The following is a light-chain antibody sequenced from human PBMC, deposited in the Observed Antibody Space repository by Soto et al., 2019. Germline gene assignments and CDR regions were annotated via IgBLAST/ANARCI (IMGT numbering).Light chain of an antibody. CDR1: SPNIGAGYD. J-gene: IGLJ2*01. CDR2: GNS. V-gene: IGLV1-40*01. Sequence: QSVLTQPPSVSGAPGQRVTISCTGSSPNIGAGYDVHWYQQVPGTGPKLLIYGNSNRPSGVPDRFSGSKSSTSASLAITGLQAEDEADYYCQSYDSSLSGVVFGGGTKLTVL. CDR3: QSYDSSLSGVV.